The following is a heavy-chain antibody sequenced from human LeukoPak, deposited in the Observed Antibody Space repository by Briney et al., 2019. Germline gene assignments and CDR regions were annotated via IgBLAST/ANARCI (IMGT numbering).Heavy chain of an antibody. CDR1: GGSISSGGYS. CDR3: ARGYYYYGMDV. Sequence: PSETLSLTCAVSGGSISSGGYSWSWIRQPPGKGLEWIGYIYHNGSTYYNPSLKSRVTISVDRSKNQFSLKLSSVTAADTAVYYCARGYYYYGMDVWGQGTTVTVSS. J-gene: IGHJ6*02. CDR2: IYHNGST. V-gene: IGHV4-30-2*01.